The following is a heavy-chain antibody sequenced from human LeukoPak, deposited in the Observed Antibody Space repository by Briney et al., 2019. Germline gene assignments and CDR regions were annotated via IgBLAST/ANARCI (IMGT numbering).Heavy chain of an antibody. CDR2: INPNSGGT. D-gene: IGHD1-1*01. CDR3: ARAPKNWNDSPTDLDC. V-gene: IGHV1-2*04. CDR1: GYTFTGYY. J-gene: IGHJ4*02. Sequence: ASVKVSCKASGYTFTGYYMHWVRQAPGQGLEWMGWINPNSGGTNYAQKFQGWVTMTRDTSISTAYMELSRLRSDDTAVYYCARAPKNWNDSPTDLDCWGQGTLVTVSS.